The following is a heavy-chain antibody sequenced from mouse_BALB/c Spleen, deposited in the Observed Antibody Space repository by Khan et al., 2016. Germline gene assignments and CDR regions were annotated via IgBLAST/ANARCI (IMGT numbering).Heavy chain of an antibody. CDR1: GFAFSRYW. J-gene: IGHJ3*01. CDR2: INPDSSTI. V-gene: IGHV4-1*02. Sequence: EVKLLESGGGLVQPGGSLKLSCAASGFAFSRYWMCWVRQAPGKGLEWIGAINPDSSTINYTPSLKDRFIISRDNAKNTLYLQMSKVRSEDTAIYYCARAGDCWYLAYWGQGTMVTVSA. CDR3: ARAGDCWYLAY. D-gene: IGHD2-13*01.